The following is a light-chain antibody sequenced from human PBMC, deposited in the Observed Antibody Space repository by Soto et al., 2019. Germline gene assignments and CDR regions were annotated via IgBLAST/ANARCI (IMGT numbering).Light chain of an antibody. V-gene: IGKV1-5*03. CDR1: QSISSW. J-gene: IGKJ1*01. Sequence: IHITHSTSTLSSSVVDIFSITCLASQSISSWLAWYQQKPGKAPKLLIYKASSLKSGVPSRFSGSGSGTEFTLTISSLQPDDFATYFCQQYITDSRTFGQGTKVDIK. CDR2: KAS. CDR3: QQYITDSRT.